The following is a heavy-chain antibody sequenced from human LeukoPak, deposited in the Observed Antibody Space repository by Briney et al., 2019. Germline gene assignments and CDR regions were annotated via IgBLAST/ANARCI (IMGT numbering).Heavy chain of an antibody. Sequence: SETLSLTCTVSGGSISGSSYYWGWIRQPPGKGLEWIGSIYYSGSTYYNPSLKSRVTISVDTSKNQFSLKLSSVTAADTAVYYCAREAGTRTYYYGMDVWGQGTTVTVSS. CDR1: GGSISGSSYY. V-gene: IGHV4-39*01. J-gene: IGHJ6*02. CDR2: IYYSGST. CDR3: AREAGTRTYYYGMDV.